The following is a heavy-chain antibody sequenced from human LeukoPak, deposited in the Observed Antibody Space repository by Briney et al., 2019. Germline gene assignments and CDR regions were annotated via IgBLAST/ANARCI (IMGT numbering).Heavy chain of an antibody. V-gene: IGHV3-15*07. D-gene: IGHD2-8*01. CDR3: TTEYCTNGVCYVSGY. J-gene: IGHJ4*02. CDR1: GFTFSNAW. Sequence: GGSLRLSCAASGFTFSNAWVNWVRQAPGKGLEWVGRIKSKTDGGTTDYAAPVKGRFTISRDDSKNTLYLQMNSLKTEDTAVYYCTTEYCTNGVCYVSGYWGQGTLVTVSS. CDR2: IKSKTDGGTT.